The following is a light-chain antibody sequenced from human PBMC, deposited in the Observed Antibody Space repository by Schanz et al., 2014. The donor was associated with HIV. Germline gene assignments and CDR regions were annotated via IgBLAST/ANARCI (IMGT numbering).Light chain of an antibody. V-gene: IGLV2-8*01. CDR1: SSDVGGYDY. CDR3: SSYAGSNKVV. CDR2: EVS. Sequence: QSVLTQPPSASGSPGQSVTISCTGTSSDVGGYDYVSWYQQHPGKAPKLMIYEVSKRPSGVPDRFSGSQSGNTASLTVSGLQAEDEADYYCSSYAGSNKVVFGGGTKLTVL. J-gene: IGLJ3*02.